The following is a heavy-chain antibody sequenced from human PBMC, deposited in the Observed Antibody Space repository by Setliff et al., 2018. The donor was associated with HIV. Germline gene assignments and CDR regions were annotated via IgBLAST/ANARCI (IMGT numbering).Heavy chain of an antibody. CDR2: IYHNGIT. D-gene: IGHD1-26*01. Sequence: PSETLSLPCGVYGYSISSGYYWGWIRQPPGKGLEWIGSIYHNGITYYNPSLKSRVTISLDTSKNRFSLQLTSVTAADTAVYYCARHRDGGNYPLDYWGQGTLVTVSS. J-gene: IGHJ4*02. CDR3: ARHRDGGNYPLDY. V-gene: IGHV4-38-2*01. CDR1: GYSISSGYY.